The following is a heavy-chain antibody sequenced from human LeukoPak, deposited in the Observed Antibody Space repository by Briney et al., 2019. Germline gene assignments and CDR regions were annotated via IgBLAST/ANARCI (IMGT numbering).Heavy chain of an antibody. J-gene: IGHJ4*02. CDR3: TTDGAAAGTYFDY. V-gene: IGHV3-9*01. Sequence: GGSLRLSCAASGFTFDDYAMNWVRQAPGKGLEWVSGISWNSGTIVYADSVKGRFTISRDNAKNSLYLQKNRLRAEDTALYYCTTDGAAAGTYFDYWGQGTLVTVSS. D-gene: IGHD6-13*01. CDR2: ISWNSGTI. CDR1: GFTFDDYA.